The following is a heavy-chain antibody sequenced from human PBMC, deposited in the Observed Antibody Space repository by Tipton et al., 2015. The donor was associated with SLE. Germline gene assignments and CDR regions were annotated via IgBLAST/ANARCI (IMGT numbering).Heavy chain of an antibody. Sequence: TLSLTCAVSGGSISSSSYYWGRIRQPPGKGLEWIGTIYYNGSTYYNPSLKSRVTISVDTSKNQFSLKLSSVTASDTAVYYCARHGRMCSGGSCYSDCADYWGQGTLVTVSS. V-gene: IGHV4-39*01. CDR1: GGSISSSSYY. CDR3: ARHGRMCSGGSCYSDCADY. D-gene: IGHD2-15*01. J-gene: IGHJ4*02. CDR2: IYYNGST.